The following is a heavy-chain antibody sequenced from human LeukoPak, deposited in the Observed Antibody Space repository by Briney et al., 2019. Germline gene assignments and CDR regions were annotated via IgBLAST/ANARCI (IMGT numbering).Heavy chain of an antibody. CDR1: GYIFTSYD. Sequence: ASVKVSCKASGYIFTSYDTNWVRQATGQGLEWMGWVNPNSGNTGYAQKFQGRVTMTRNTSISTAYMELSSLRSEDTAVYYCARRITMVRGGSWFDPWGQGTLVTVSS. V-gene: IGHV1-8*01. CDR2: VNPNSGNT. D-gene: IGHD3-10*01. CDR3: ARRITMVRGGSWFDP. J-gene: IGHJ5*02.